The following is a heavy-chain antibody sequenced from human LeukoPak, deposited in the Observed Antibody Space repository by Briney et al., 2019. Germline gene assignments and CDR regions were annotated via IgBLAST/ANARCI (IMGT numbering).Heavy chain of an antibody. Sequence: SETLSLTCAVYGGSFSGYYWSWIRQPPGKGLEWIGYIYYSGSTNYNPSLKSRVTISVDTSKNQFSLKLSSVTAADTAVYYCAGVEMATMYFDYWGQGTLVTVSS. CDR2: IYYSGST. CDR3: AGVEMATMYFDY. D-gene: IGHD5-24*01. J-gene: IGHJ4*02. V-gene: IGHV4-59*01. CDR1: GGSFSGYY.